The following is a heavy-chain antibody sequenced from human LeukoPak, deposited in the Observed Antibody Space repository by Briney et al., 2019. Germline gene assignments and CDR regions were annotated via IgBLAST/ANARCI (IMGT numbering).Heavy chain of an antibody. D-gene: IGHD2-21*01. CDR1: GFTFSNYA. Sequence: GGSLRLSCAASGFTFSNYAMHWVRQAPGKGLEWVALIWSDGSNRYYADSVKGRFTISRDNSKNTLYLQMNSLRAEDAAVYYCARERAGLRDIVVVSWGQGTLVTVSS. CDR2: IWSDGSNR. CDR3: ARERAGLRDIVVVS. V-gene: IGHV3-33*01. J-gene: IGHJ4*02.